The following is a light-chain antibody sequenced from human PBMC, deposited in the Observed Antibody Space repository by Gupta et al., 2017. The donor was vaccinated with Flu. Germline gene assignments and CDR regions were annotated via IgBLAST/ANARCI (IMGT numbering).Light chain of an antibody. Sequence: DIQMTQSPSSLSASVGDRVTITCRASQSISSYLNWYQQKRGKAPKLLIYAASRLQSGVPSRCSGSGAGTDFTLTSSRLQPEDFATYYCQQGDSTPLTFGRGTKVEIK. CDR1: QSISSY. V-gene: IGKV1-39*01. CDR3: QQGDSTPLT. CDR2: AAS. J-gene: IGKJ4*01.